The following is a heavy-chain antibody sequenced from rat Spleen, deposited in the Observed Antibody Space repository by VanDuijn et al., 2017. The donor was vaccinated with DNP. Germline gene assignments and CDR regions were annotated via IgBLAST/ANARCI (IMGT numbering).Heavy chain of an antibody. CDR2: ISYIGST. Sequence: EVQLQESGPGLVKPSQSLSLTCSVTGYSITSHYWAWIRKFPGNKMEWMGYISYIGSTGYNPSLKSRISITRDTSKNQFFLQLNSVTTEDTATYYCARGLNYGGYNYYFDYWGQGVMVTVSS. V-gene: IGHV3-1*01. D-gene: IGHD1-11*01. CDR1: GYSITSHY. CDR3: ARGLNYGGYNYYFDY. J-gene: IGHJ2*01.